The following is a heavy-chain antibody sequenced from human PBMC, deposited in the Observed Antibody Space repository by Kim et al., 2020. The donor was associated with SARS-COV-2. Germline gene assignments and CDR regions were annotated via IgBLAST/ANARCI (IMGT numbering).Heavy chain of an antibody. D-gene: IGHD2-15*01. J-gene: IGHJ4*02. CDR2: ISSSGSTI. V-gene: IGHV3-48*03. CDR1: GFTFSSYE. CDR3: ASLRSPGLYCSGGSCYPGYDY. Sequence: GGSLRLSCAASGFTFSSYEMNWVRQAPGKGLEWVSYISSSGSTIYYADSVKGRFTISRDNAKNSLYLQMNSLRAEDTAVYYCASLRSPGLYCSGGSCYPGYDYWGQGTLVTVSS.